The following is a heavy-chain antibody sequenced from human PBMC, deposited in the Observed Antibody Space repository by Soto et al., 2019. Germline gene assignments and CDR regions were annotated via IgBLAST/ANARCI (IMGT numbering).Heavy chain of an antibody. CDR3: ARDAGSYCGGDCYWRGWNTRQSRGAFDI. Sequence: QVQLQESGPGLVKSSETLSLTCTVSGGSISSYYWSWIRQPPGKGLEWIGYIYYSGSTNYNPSLNSRYTQPVDPSKTQFSLMLGFVNAAETAVYYCARDAGSYCGGDCYWRGWNTRQSRGAFDIWGQGTMVTVSS. J-gene: IGHJ3*02. CDR1: GGSISSYY. CDR2: IYYSGST. V-gene: IGHV4-59*01. D-gene: IGHD2-21*01.